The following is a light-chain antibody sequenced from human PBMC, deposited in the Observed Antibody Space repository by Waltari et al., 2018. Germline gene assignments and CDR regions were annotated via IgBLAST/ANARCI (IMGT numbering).Light chain of an antibody. Sequence: DIQMTQSPSSLSASVGDRVTIECRASQSVVSYSHWYQQKPGKAPKLLIYAASSLQSGVPSRFSGSGSGTDFTLTISSLQPEDFATYFCQQTYTTLGTFGQGTKVEIK. V-gene: IGKV1-39*01. CDR2: AAS. J-gene: IGKJ1*01. CDR3: QQTYTTLGT. CDR1: QSVVSY.